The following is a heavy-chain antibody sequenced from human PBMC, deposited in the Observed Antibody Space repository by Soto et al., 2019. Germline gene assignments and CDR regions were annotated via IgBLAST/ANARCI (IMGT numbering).Heavy chain of an antibody. J-gene: IGHJ4*02. CDR2: ISGSGGST. V-gene: IGHV3-23*01. CDR1: GSTFSSYA. CDR3: AKGSSDYDSSGYYYVPAPFDY. D-gene: IGHD3-22*01. Sequence: GGSLRLSCAASGSTFSSYAMSWVRQAPGKGLEWVSAISGSGGSTYYADSVKGRFTISRDNSKNTLYLQMNSLRAEDTAVYYCAKGSSDYDSSGYYYVPAPFDYWGQGTLVTVSS.